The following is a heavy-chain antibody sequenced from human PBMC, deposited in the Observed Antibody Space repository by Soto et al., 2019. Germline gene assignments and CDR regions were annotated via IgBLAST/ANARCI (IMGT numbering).Heavy chain of an antibody. Sequence: QITLKETGPTLVKPTQTLTLTCTFSGFSLTTSGVGVVWIRQPPGKALEWLALLYWDDDKRYSPSLKNRLTVTRDTSKNQVVLTMTNMDPVDTATYYCAHSRYGAGTLTWGQGALVAVSS. D-gene: IGHD3-10*01. CDR1: GFSLTTSGVG. J-gene: IGHJ5*02. CDR3: AHSRYGAGTLT. V-gene: IGHV2-5*02. CDR2: LYWDDDK.